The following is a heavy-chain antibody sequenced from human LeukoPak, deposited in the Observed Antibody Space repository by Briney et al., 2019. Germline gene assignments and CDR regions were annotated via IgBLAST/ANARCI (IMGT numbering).Heavy chain of an antibody. CDR3: ARGQQLGTFDY. D-gene: IGHD6-13*01. CDR1: GFTFSSYS. CDR2: ISSSSSYI. V-gene: IGHV3-21*01. Sequence: GGSLRLSCAASGFTFSSYSMNWVRQAPGKGLEWVSSISSSSSYIYYADSVKGRFTISRDNAKNSLYLQMNSLRAEDTAVYCCARGQQLGTFDYWGQGTLVTVSS. J-gene: IGHJ4*02.